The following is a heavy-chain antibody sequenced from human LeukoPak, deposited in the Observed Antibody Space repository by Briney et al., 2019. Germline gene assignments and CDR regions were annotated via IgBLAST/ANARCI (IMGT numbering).Heavy chain of an antibody. D-gene: IGHD3-10*01. V-gene: IGHV4-59*08. CDR2: VYYSGST. Sequence: SETLSLTCTVPGGSITNYYWSWIRQPPGKGLEWIEYVYYSGSTNYNPSLKSRVTISVDTSKNQFSLKLSSVTAADTAVYYCAATMVRGVHTHFDYWGQGTLVTVSS. J-gene: IGHJ4*02. CDR3: AATMVRGVHTHFDY. CDR1: GGSITNYY.